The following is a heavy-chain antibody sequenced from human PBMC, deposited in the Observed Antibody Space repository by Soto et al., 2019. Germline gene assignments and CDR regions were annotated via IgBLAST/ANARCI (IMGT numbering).Heavy chain of an antibody. Sequence: QVQLEQSGAEVKKPGASVKVSCKASGYTFTSYYLHWVRQAPGQGLEWMGIINPSGGSTTYAQKFQGRVTMTRDTSTNTRYMELSSLTSGDTAVYYCARVVNYHFDFWGQGTLVTVSS. CDR2: INPSGGST. J-gene: IGHJ4*02. CDR3: ARVVNYHFDF. D-gene: IGHD3-10*01. CDR1: GYTFTSYY. V-gene: IGHV1-46*01.